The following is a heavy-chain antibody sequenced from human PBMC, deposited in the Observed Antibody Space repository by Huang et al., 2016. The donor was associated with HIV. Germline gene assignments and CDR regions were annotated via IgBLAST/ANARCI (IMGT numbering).Heavy chain of an antibody. J-gene: IGHJ4*02. V-gene: IGHV2-5*01. CDR1: GFSLTTTGVG. Sequence: QITLRESGPALVKPTQTLTLTCTFSGFSLTTTGVGVGWIRQPPGQALEWLAFIYSNGDGRYSPSLSSRLTITKDTSKNQVVLTMTNMDPVDIATYYCAHSTDASAATFYFDFWGQGTLVAVSS. CDR2: IYSNGDG. CDR3: AHSTDASAATFYFDF. D-gene: IGHD6-25*01.